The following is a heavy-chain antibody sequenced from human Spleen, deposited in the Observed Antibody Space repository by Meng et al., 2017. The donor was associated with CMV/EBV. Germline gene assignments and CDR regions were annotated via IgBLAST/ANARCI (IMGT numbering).Heavy chain of an antibody. D-gene: IGHD2-2*01. J-gene: IGHJ5*02. V-gene: IGHV4-59*01. CDR3: ARDMALTYCSSTSCPPHGFDP. CDR2: IFYTGTT. Sequence: SETLSLTCNVSGASINTYYWSWIRQPPGKGLEWIGYIFYTGTTNYNPSLESRVTISVDTSKNQFSLRLTSVTAADTAVYYCARDMALTYCSSTSCPPHGFDPWGQGTLVTVSS. CDR1: GASINTYY.